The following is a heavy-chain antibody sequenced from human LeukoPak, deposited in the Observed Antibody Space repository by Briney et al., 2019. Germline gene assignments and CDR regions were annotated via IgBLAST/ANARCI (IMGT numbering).Heavy chain of an antibody. D-gene: IGHD4-17*01. CDR2: INHGGGT. J-gene: IGHJ4*02. CDR1: GGSFSDYF. V-gene: IGHV4-34*01. CDR3: ARGEDGTGDYRPTYFDS. Sequence: PSETLSLTCAVYGGSFSDYFWNWIRQPPGKGLEWIGEINHGGGTRYNPSLKSRATISVDTSKKQFSLNLTSVTAADTAVYYCARGEDGTGDYRPTYFDSWGQGALVTVSS.